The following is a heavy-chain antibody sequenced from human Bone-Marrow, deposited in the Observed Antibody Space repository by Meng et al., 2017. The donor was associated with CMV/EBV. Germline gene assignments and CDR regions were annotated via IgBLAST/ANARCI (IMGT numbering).Heavy chain of an antibody. D-gene: IGHD1-26*01. CDR1: GFSLTTSGMC. CDR3: ARTWRTGVSYSDCDY. V-gene: IGHV2-70*20. CDR2: IDWDGDK. J-gene: IGHJ4*02. Sequence: SGPTLVKPTQTLTLTCTFSGFSLTTSGMCVNWVRQSPGKALEWLALIDWDGDKYYRTSLKTRLTISKDTSKNQVVLTMTNMDPVDSATYYCARTWRTGVSYSDCDYWGQGTLVTVSS.